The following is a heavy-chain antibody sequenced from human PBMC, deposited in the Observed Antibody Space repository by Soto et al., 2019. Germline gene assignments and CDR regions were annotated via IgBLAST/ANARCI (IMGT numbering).Heavy chain of an antibody. V-gene: IGHV3-23*01. Sequence: GGSLRLSFAVSGFICSSYDMSWVRQAPGKGLEWVSTILVGGSTHYEDSVKGRFTISRDTSKNTVYLQMNSLTAGDTAFYYCAKATATSGGAFEIYGQGTMVTVSS. CDR1: GFICSSYD. J-gene: IGHJ3*02. CDR2: ILVGGST. D-gene: IGHD1-1*01. CDR3: AKATATSGGAFEI.